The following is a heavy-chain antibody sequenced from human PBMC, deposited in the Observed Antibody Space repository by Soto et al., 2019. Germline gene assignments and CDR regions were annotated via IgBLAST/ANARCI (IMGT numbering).Heavy chain of an antibody. CDR2: ISGTGGTT. J-gene: IGHJ4*02. D-gene: IGHD3-9*01. CDR3: ARDLHPYYDILTGYYGYFDY. Sequence: GGSLRLSCAASGFSFGSYAMSWVRQAPGKGLEWVSAISGTGGTTYYADSFKGRFTIARDNSKNTLYLQMNSLRDEDTAVYYCARDLHPYYDILTGYYGYFDYWGQGTLVTVSS. CDR1: GFSFGSYA. V-gene: IGHV3-23*01.